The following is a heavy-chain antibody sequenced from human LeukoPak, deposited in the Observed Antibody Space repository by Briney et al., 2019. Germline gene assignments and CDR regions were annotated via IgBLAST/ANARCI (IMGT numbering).Heavy chain of an antibody. CDR3: ASRKLGNDY. J-gene: IGHJ4*02. Sequence: NSSETLSLTCTVSGGSISSYYWSWIRQSPGKGLEWIGYIYYTGSSSYNPSLRSRVTISADTSKNQFSLKLSSVTAADTAVYYCASRKLGNDYWGQGTLVTVSS. CDR2: IYYTGSS. D-gene: IGHD7-27*01. CDR1: GGSISSYY. V-gene: IGHV4-59*01.